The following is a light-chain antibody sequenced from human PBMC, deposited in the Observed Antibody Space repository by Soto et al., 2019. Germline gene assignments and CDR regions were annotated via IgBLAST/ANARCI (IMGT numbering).Light chain of an antibody. CDR2: DVS. CDR3: SSYTSSSTL. J-gene: IGLJ1*01. V-gene: IGLV2-14*01. Sequence: QSVLTQPASVSGSPGPAITISCTGNSSDVGGYNYVSWYQQHPGKAPKLMIYDVSNPPSGVSNRFSGSKSGNTASLTISGLQAEDEADYYCSSYTSSSTLFGTGTKVTVL. CDR1: SSDVGGYNY.